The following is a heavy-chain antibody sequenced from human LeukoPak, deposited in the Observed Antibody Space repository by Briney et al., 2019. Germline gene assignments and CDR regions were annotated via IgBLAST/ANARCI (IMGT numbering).Heavy chain of an antibody. CDR2: IYYSGST. V-gene: IGHV4-59*01. Sequence: PSETLSLTCTVSRGSLSSYYWSWLRQPPGKGLEWIGHIYYSGSTNYNPSLKSRVTISVDTSKNQFSLKLSTVTAADTAVYYCASTSVTTGPFDYWGQGTLVTVSS. J-gene: IGHJ4*02. D-gene: IGHD4-17*01. CDR1: RGSLSSYY. CDR3: ASTSVTTGPFDY.